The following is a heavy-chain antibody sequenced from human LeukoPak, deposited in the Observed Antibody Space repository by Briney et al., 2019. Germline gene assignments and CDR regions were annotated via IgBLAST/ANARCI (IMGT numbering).Heavy chain of an antibody. J-gene: IGHJ4*02. V-gene: IGHV3-23*01. D-gene: IGHD3-22*01. Sequence: PGGSLRLSCAASGFTFSSYAMSWVRQAPGKGLEWVSAISGSGGSTYYADSVKGRFTISRDNSKNTLYLQMNSLRAKDTAVYYCAKLLPSGYYSYYFDYWGQGTLVTVSS. CDR1: GFTFSSYA. CDR3: AKLLPSGYYSYYFDY. CDR2: ISGSGGST.